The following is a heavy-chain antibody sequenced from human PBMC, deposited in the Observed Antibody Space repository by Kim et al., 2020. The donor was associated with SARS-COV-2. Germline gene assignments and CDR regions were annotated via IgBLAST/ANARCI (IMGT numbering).Heavy chain of an antibody. Sequence: GGSLRLSCAASGFTFSSYWMSWVRQAPGKGLEWVANIKQDGSEKYYVDSVKGRFTISRDNAKNSLYLQMNSLRAEDTAVYYCARDRYSSSWYEIYYYYYGMDVWGQGTTVTVSS. J-gene: IGHJ6*02. CDR1: GFTFSSYW. V-gene: IGHV3-7*03. D-gene: IGHD6-13*01. CDR3: ARDRYSSSWYEIYYYYYGMDV. CDR2: IKQDGSEK.